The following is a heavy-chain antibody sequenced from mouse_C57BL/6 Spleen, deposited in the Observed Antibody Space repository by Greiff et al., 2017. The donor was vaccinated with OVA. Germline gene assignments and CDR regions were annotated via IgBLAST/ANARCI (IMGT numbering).Heavy chain of an antibody. J-gene: IGHJ2*01. CDR2: INPSTGGT. CDR1: GYSFTGYY. D-gene: IGHD1-1*01. V-gene: IGHV1-42*01. CDR3: ARRDYYGSSYYFDY. Sequence: DVKLVESGPELVKPGASVKISCKASGYSFTGYYMNWVKQSPEKSLEWIGEINPSTGGTTYNQKFKAKATLTVDKSSSTAYMQLKSLTSEDSAVYYCARRDYYGSSYYFDYWGQGTTLTVSS.